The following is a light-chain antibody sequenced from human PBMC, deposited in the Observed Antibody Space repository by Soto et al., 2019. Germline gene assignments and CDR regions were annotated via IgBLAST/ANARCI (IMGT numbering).Light chain of an antibody. CDR1: SSDVGAYNY. CDR3: SSYTSSSTPYVV. V-gene: IGLV2-14*01. J-gene: IGLJ2*01. Sequence: QSVLTQPASVSGSPGQSIAISCTGTSSDVGAYNYVSWYQQHPGKAPKLMIYDVSNRPSGVSNRFSGSKSGNTASPTISGLQAEDEADYYCSSYTSSSTPYVVFGGGTKLTVL. CDR2: DVS.